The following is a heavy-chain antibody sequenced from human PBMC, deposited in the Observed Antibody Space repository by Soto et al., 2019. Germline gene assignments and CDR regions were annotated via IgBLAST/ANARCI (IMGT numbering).Heavy chain of an antibody. D-gene: IGHD2-15*01. CDR2: IYYSGST. Sequence: SETLSLTCTVSGGSISSGGYYWSWIRQHPGKGLEWIGYIYYSGSTYYNPSLKSRVTISVDTSKNQFSLKLSSVTAADTAVYYCASSWLVVAATQGALDIWGQGTMVTVSS. CDR3: ASSWLVVAATQGALDI. J-gene: IGHJ3*02. CDR1: GGSISSGGYY. V-gene: IGHV4-31*03.